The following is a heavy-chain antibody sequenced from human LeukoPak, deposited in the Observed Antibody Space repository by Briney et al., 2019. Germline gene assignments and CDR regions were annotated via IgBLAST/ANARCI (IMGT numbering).Heavy chain of an antibody. CDR1: GFTFSSYA. V-gene: IGHV3-23*01. D-gene: IGHD6-13*01. J-gene: IGHJ4*02. CDR2: ISGSGGST. CDR3: ASPAYSSSWYWDDY. Sequence: GGSLRLSCAASGFTFSSYAMSWVRQAPGKGLEWVSAISGSGGSTYYADSVKGRFTISRDNSKNTLNLQMNSLRAEDTAVYYCASPAYSSSWYWDDYWGQGTLVTVSS.